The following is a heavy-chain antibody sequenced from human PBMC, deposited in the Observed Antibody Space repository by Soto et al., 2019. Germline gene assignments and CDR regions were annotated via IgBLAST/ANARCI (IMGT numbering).Heavy chain of an antibody. CDR1: GDSITSIDY. Sequence: SETLSLTCAVSGDSITSIDYWSWIHQPPGKGLEWIGEINHSGSTNDNASLKSRVTISVDTSKNQFSLKLSSVTAADTAGYYCVKDGDYYYGMDVWGQGTTVTVSS. CDR2: INHSGST. J-gene: IGHJ6*02. D-gene: IGHD4-17*01. CDR3: VKDGDYYYGMDV. V-gene: IGHV4-34*01.